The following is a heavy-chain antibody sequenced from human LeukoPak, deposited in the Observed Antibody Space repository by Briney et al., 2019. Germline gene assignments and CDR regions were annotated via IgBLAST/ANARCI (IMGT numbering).Heavy chain of an antibody. Sequence: ASVTVSCMPSVYTFTSYGISWVRPAPGQGREWMGWISSYNGNTNYAQMLQGRVTMTTDTSTSPAYMELRSLRSDDTAVHYCATAPYPTSPSYGMDVWGQGTPVTVSS. V-gene: IGHV1-18*01. CDR1: VYTFTSYG. J-gene: IGHJ6*02. D-gene: IGHD2-2*01. CDR2: ISSYNGNT. CDR3: ATAPYPTSPSYGMDV.